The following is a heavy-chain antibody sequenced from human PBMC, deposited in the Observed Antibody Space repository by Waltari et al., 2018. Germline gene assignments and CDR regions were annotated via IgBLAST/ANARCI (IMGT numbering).Heavy chain of an antibody. Sequence: QVQLVESGGGVVQPGRSLRLSGAGSGFTFTDSAFPWVRQAPGKGLEWVALISYDGSNTFYADPVQGRFTISRDDSKNRMYLQMNSLRPEDTAVYYCARDSGFGTGVRYFDFWGQGTLVTVSS. CDR1: GFTFTDSA. V-gene: IGHV3-30*04. CDR3: ARDSGFGTGVRYFDF. J-gene: IGHJ4*02. D-gene: IGHD1-1*01. CDR2: ISYDGSNT.